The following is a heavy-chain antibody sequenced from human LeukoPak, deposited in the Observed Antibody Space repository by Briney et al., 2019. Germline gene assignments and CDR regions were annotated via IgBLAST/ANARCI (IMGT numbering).Heavy chain of an antibody. J-gene: IGHJ6*02. Sequence: SQTLSLTCTICGDSVSSNSAVWNWIRQSPSRGLERLGRTYYKSKRYNDYAVSVKSRITINPDTSKNQFSLQLNSVTPEDTAVYYCARDRRGDYGDYSIYYGMDVWGQGTTVTVSS. CDR3: ARDRRGDYGDYSIYYGMDV. CDR2: TYYKSKRYN. D-gene: IGHD4-17*01. CDR1: GDSVSSNSAV. V-gene: IGHV6-1*01.